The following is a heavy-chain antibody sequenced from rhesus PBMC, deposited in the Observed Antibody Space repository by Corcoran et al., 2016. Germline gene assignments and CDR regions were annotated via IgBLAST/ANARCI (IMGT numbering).Heavy chain of an antibody. V-gene: IGHV4-99*01. CDR2: ISGLMGCS. D-gene: IGHD3-28*01. CDR1: GYSISSGYY. Sequence: QVQLQESGPGLVKPSETLSLTCAVSGYSISSGYYWGWIRPPPGKGLGCIGYISGLMGCSCAVPSLKCPVAISKDPSNDQFSLVLGSVTSADTAVYDCARARGGYYTWDYWGQGVLVTVSS. CDR3: ARARGGYYTWDY. J-gene: IGHJ4*01.